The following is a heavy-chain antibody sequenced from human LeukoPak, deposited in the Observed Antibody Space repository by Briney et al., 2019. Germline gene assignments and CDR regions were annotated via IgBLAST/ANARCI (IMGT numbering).Heavy chain of an antibody. CDR3: ARAWRRAFDY. D-gene: IGHD3-3*01. Sequence: KFQGRVTITRDTSASTVYMELSSLRSEDTAVCYCARAWRRAFDYWGQGTLVTVSS. V-gene: IGHV1-3*01. J-gene: IGHJ4*02.